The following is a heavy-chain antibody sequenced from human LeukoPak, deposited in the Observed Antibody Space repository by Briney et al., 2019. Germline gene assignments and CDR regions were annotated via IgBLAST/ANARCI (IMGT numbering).Heavy chain of an antibody. Sequence: GGSLRLSCGASGFTFSSYAMHWVRQAPGKGLEWVAVISYDGSNKYYADSVKGRFTISRDNPKNTLYLQMNSLRAEDTAVYYCARDMATVTTYAFDIWGQGTMVTVSS. J-gene: IGHJ3*02. CDR3: ARDMATVTTYAFDI. D-gene: IGHD4-17*01. CDR1: GFTFSSYA. V-gene: IGHV3-30*04. CDR2: ISYDGSNK.